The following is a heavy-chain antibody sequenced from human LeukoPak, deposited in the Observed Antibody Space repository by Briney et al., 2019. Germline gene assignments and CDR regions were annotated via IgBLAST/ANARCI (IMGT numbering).Heavy chain of an antibody. CDR1: GFTFSSYG. Sequence: GGSLRLSCAASGFTFSSYGMHWVRQAPGKGLEWVAVISYDGSNKYYTDSVKGRFTISRDNSKNTLYLQMNSLRAEDTAVYYCAKDRTAGYDGLVDYWGQGTLVTVSS. V-gene: IGHV3-30*18. CDR3: AKDRTAGYDGLVDY. CDR2: ISYDGSNK. J-gene: IGHJ4*02. D-gene: IGHD5-12*01.